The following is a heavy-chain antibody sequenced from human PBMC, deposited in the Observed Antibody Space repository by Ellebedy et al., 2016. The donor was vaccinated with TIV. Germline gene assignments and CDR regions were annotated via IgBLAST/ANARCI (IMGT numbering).Heavy chain of an antibody. D-gene: IGHD3-22*01. CDR1: GFTFSMYG. V-gene: IGHV3-30*02. CDR2: VRYDGGDT. CDR3: ARRGVSGDYGSPGDY. J-gene: IGHJ4*02. Sequence: GESLKISCGASGFTFSMYGMHWVRQAPGTGLEWVAFVRYDGGDTFYADSVKGRFTISRDNSKNTLYLQMNSLRVEETAVYYCARRGVSGDYGSPGDYWGQGTLVTVSS.